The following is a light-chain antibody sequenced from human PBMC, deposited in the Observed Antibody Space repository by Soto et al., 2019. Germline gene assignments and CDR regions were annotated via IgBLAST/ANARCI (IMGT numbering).Light chain of an antibody. J-gene: IGKJ1*01. CDR1: QNIDKNY. CDR3: QQRSNWPWT. V-gene: IGKV3D-20*02. CDR2: DAS. Sequence: EIVLTQSPGTLSLSPGESATLSCRASQNIDKNYLAWFQHKPGQAPSLLIYDASSRATGIPARFSGGGSGTVFTLTISRLEPEDFAVYYCQQRSNWPWTFGQGTKVEI.